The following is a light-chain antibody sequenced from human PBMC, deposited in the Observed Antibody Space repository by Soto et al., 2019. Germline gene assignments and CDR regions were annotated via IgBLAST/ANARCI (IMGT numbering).Light chain of an antibody. Sequence: DIQMTQSPSSLSASVGDRVTITCQASQDISNFLNWYQQKPGTAPKLLIYDASNLETGVPSRFSGSGTGTEFTFTNSSLQAEDISTYYCQQYDNLPPFTFGPGTKVDIK. J-gene: IGKJ3*01. CDR3: QQYDNLPPFT. CDR1: QDISNF. V-gene: IGKV1-33*01. CDR2: DAS.